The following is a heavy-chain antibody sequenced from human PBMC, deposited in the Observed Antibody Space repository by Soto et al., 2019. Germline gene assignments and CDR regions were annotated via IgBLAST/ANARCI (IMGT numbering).Heavy chain of an antibody. J-gene: IGHJ3*01. CDR3: ARHEYVSSSYDLLDV. CDR2: IYYTGTT. Sequence: SETLSLTCSVSGGSVTNINYFWAWIRQSPGKGLEWIANIYYTGTTFYNPSLRSRVSMTIDASKNRFSLNLSSVPASDTALYYCARHEYVSSSYDLLDVWGRGKMVTVSS. D-gene: IGHD3-22*01. V-gene: IGHV4-39*01. CDR1: GGSVTNINYF.